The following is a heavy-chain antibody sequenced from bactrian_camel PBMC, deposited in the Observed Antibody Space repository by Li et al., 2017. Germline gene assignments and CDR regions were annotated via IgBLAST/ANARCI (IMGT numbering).Heavy chain of an antibody. V-gene: IGHV3S55*01. CDR3: AARPPACSAGFSDPLSYKS. Sequence: HVQLVESGGGSVQAGGSLRLSCAASGVTSGHFCVTWFRQPPGKERGGVAAIDSDGSTTYADYVKGRFTISRDNAKNTVYLQMNNLKPEDTAMYYCAARPPACSAGFSDPLSYKSWGQGTQVTVS. D-gene: IGHD3*01. CDR2: IDSDGST. J-gene: IGHJ6*01. CDR1: GVTSGHFC.